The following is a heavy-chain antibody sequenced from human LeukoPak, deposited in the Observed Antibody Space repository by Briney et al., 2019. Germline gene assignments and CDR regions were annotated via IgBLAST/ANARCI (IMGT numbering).Heavy chain of an antibody. V-gene: IGHV4-38-2*02. D-gene: IGHD3-16*01. CDR2: FQYTGVT. CDR1: GGSI. CDR3: AGVDSYPYFVYYFDN. J-gene: IGHJ4*02. Sequence: SETLSLTCTVSGGSIWGWIRQPPGKGLEWIGTFQYTGVTYYNPSLKSRVTISIDASKTHFSLKLSSVTAPDTAVYYCAGVDSYPYFVYYFDNWGQGTPVTVSS.